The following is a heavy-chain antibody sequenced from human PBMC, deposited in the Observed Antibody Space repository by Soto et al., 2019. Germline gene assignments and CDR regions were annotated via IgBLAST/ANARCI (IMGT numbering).Heavy chain of an antibody. CDR3: AKWVDGSGTEVGGMDV. Sequence: EVQLLESGGGLIQPRGSLRLSCAASGFNFSSYAMSWVRQAPGRGLEWVSAISGAVNNTYYTDSVKGRFTSSRDNSKNTLYLQMNSLRADDTAVYYCAKWVDGSGTEVGGMDVWGQGTTVTVSS. J-gene: IGHJ6*02. CDR2: ISGAVNNT. CDR1: GFNFSSYA. D-gene: IGHD3-10*01. V-gene: IGHV3-23*01.